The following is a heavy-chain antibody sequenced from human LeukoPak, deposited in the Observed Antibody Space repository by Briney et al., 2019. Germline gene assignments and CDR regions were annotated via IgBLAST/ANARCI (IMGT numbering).Heavy chain of an antibody. CDR2: MYFSGST. D-gene: IGHD5-24*01. CDR3: ARYEVATMFDY. Sequence: SETLSLTCTASGGSVSSDNYYWGWIRQPPGKGLEWIGSMYFSGSTNYNPSLKSRVSISGDTSRKQFSLKLNSVTAADTAVYYCARYEVATMFDYWGQGTLVTVSS. V-gene: IGHV4-39*01. J-gene: IGHJ4*02. CDR1: GGSVSSDNYY.